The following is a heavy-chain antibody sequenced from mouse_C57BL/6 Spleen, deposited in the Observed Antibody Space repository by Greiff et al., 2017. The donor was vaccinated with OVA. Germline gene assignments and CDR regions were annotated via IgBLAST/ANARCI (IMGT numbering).Heavy chain of an antibody. CDR3: ARGGTVPPYFDY. Sequence: EVKLVESGPGLVKPSQSLSLTCSVTGYSITSGYYWNWIRQFPGNKLEWMGYISYDGSNNYNPSLKNRISITRDTSKNQFFLKLNSVTTEDTATYYCARGGTVPPYFDYWGQGTTLTVSS. CDR1: GYSITSGYY. CDR2: ISYDGSN. V-gene: IGHV3-6*01. J-gene: IGHJ2*01. D-gene: IGHD2-14*01.